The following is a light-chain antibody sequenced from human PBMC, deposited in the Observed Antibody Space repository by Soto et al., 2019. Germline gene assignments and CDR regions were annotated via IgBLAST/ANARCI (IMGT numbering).Light chain of an antibody. CDR2: AAS. V-gene: IGKV1-8*01. J-gene: IGKJ1*01. Sequence: AIRMTQSPSSLSASTGDRVTITCRARQGISSYLAWYPQKPGKAPKLLTYAASTLQSGVPSRFSGSVSGTDFTLTISCLQSEDFATYYCQQYYSYPWTFGQGTKVEIK. CDR3: QQYYSYPWT. CDR1: QGISSY.